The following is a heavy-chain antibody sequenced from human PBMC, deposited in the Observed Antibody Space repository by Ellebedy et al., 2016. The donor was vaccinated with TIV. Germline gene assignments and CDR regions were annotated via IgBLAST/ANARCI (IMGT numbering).Heavy chain of an antibody. CDR2: INPNIGGT. CDR3: AKSQYYYDSSGYNWFDS. Sequence: AASVKVSCKASGYTFTGYYIHWVRQAPGQGLEWMGWINPNIGGTNYAQKFQGRVTLTRDTSISTAYMELSRLRSDDTAVYYCAKSQYYYDSSGYNWFDSWGQGTLVTVSS. D-gene: IGHD3-22*01. V-gene: IGHV1-2*02. CDR1: GYTFTGYY. J-gene: IGHJ5*01.